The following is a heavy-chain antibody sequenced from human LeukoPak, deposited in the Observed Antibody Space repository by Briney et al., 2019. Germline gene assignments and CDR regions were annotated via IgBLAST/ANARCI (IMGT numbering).Heavy chain of an antibody. CDR3: ARGRYSGSYLYFDY. CDR1: GSSISSGYY. CDR2: LYDSGST. V-gene: IGHV4-38-2*01. Sequence: SDSLSLTWALSGSSISSGYYGAWIRPPPGRRLEGIGSLYDSGSTYYHSSLNSRVPIAVVPSNYQFSRKLGSVTAADTAVYYCARGRYSGSYLYFDYWGQGTLVTVSS. J-gene: IGHJ4*02. D-gene: IGHD1-26*01.